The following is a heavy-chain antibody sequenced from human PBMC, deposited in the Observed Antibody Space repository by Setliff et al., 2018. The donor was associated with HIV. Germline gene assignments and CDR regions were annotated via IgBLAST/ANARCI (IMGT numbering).Heavy chain of an antibody. CDR1: GFTFSNYA. V-gene: IGHV3-23*01. CDR3: AKELAASGLGYFDS. D-gene: IGHD3-22*01. CDR2: ILSTGERT. Sequence: GGSLRLSCAASGFTFSNYAMSWVRQAPGEGLEWVSAILSTGERTFYADSVKGRFTISRDNSKNTVYLQMNSLRAEDTAEYYCAKELAASGLGYFDSWGRGIRVTVS. J-gene: IGHJ4*02.